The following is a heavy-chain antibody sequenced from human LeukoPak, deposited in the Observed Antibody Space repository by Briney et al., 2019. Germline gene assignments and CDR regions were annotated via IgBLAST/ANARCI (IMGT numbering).Heavy chain of an antibody. CDR2: ISGSGGST. V-gene: IGHV3-23*01. CDR3: AKIPQWLVRPYYYYYGVDV. Sequence: GGSLRLSCAASGFTFSSYAMSWVRQAPGKGLEWVSAISGSGGSTYYADSVKGRFTISRDNSKNTLYLQMNSLRAEDTAVYYCAKIPQWLVRPYYYYYGVDVWGQGTTVTVSS. D-gene: IGHD6-19*01. J-gene: IGHJ6*02. CDR1: GFTFSSYA.